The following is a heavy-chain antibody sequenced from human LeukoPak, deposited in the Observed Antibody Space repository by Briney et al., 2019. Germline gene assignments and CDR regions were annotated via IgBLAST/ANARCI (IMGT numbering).Heavy chain of an antibody. CDR1: GFTFSSYS. CDR3: ARDSTIAFYDSSGMD. CDR2: ISSSSSTI. Sequence: GGSLGLSCAASGFTFSSYSMNWVRQAPGKRLEWVSYISSSSSTIYYADSVKGRFTISRDNAKNSLYLQMNSLRAEDTAVYHCARDSTIAFYDSSGMDWGQGTLVTVSS. D-gene: IGHD3-22*01. V-gene: IGHV3-48*01. J-gene: IGHJ4*02.